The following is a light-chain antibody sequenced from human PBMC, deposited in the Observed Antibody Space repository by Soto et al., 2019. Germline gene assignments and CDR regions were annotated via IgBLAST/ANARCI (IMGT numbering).Light chain of an antibody. Sequence: QSALIQPASVSGSPGQSITISCTGTSSDVGGYNYVSWYQQHPDKAPQLMIYDVSNRPSGISDRFSGSKSGNTASLTISGLHAEDEADYYCSSYTHTNTLVFGGGTQLTVL. V-gene: IGLV2-14*03. CDR3: SSYTHTNTLV. CDR1: SSDVGGYNY. CDR2: DVS. J-gene: IGLJ2*01.